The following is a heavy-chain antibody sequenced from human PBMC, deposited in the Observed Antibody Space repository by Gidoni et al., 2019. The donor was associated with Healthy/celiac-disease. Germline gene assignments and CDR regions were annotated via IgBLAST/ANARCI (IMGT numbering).Heavy chain of an antibody. V-gene: IGHV3-30-3*01. CDR3: ARGRWELYFDY. CDR1: GFTFSSYA. D-gene: IGHD1-26*01. Sequence: QVQLVESGGGVVQPGRSLRLTCAASGFTFSSYAMHWVRQAPGTGLAWVAVISYDGSNKYYADSVKGRFTISRDNSKNTLYLQMNSLRAEDTAVYYCARGRWELYFDYWGQGTLVTVSS. CDR2: ISYDGSNK. J-gene: IGHJ4*02.